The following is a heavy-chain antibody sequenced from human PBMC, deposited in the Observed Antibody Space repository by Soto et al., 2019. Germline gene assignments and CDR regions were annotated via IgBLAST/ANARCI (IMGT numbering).Heavy chain of an antibody. V-gene: IGHV1-8*01. CDR3: GSRGDYYYYGMDV. D-gene: IGHD3-10*01. CDR1: GYTFTSYD. Sequence: QVQLVQSGAEVKKPGASVKVSCKASGYTFTSYDINWVRQATGQGLEWMGWMNPNSGNTGDAQKFQGRVTMTRNTSIGTDDMELSSQRSEDTAVYYCGSRGDYYYYGMDVWGQGTTVTVSS. J-gene: IGHJ6*02. CDR2: MNPNSGNT.